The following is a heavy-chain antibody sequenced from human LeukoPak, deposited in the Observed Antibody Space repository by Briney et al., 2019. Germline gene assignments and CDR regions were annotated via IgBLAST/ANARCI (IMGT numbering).Heavy chain of an antibody. CDR1: GGSISSYY. D-gene: IGHD6-19*01. J-gene: IGHJ4*02. V-gene: IGHV4-59*01. CDR2: IYYSGST. CDR3: AREYSSGVADY. Sequence: SETLSLTCTVSGGSISSYYWSWIRQPPGKGLEWIGYIYYSGSTNYNPSLKSRVTISVDTSKNQFSLKLSSVTAADTAVYYCAREYSSGVADYWGQGTLVTVSS.